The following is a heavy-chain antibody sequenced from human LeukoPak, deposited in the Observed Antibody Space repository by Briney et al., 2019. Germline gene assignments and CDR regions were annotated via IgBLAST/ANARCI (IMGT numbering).Heavy chain of an antibody. CDR2: ISGSGGST. CDR1: GFTFSSYA. J-gene: IGHJ5*02. D-gene: IGHD1-26*01. CDR3: ATLGGSLGEVGWLDP. Sequence: GGSLRLSCAASGFTFSSYAMSWVRQAPGKGLEWVSAISGSGGSTYYADSVKGRFTISRDNSKNTLYLQMNSPRAEDTAVYYCATLGGSLGEVGWLDPWGQGTLVTVSS. V-gene: IGHV3-23*01.